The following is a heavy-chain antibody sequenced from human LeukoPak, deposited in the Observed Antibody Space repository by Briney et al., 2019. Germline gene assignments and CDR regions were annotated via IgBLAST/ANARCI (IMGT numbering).Heavy chain of an antibody. D-gene: IGHD3-9*01. J-gene: IGHJ6*02. Sequence: GGSLRLSCAASGFTFDDYAMPWVRHAPGKGLEWVSLISGDGGSTYYADSVKGRLTISRDNSKNSLYLQMNSLRTEDTALYYCAKDISMLTGPYGMDVWGQGTTVTVSS. CDR2: ISGDGGST. V-gene: IGHV3-43*02. CDR1: GFTFDDYA. CDR3: AKDISMLTGPYGMDV.